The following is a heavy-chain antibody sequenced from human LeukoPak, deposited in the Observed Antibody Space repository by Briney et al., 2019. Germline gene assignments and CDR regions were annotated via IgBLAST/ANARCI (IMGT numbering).Heavy chain of an antibody. V-gene: IGHV4-39*01. Sequence: SETLSLTCTVSDGSITSTYYWAWMRQPPGKGLEWIGDIYYDGSTYYNPSLKSRLTISIDTSKNQFSLKLSSVTAADTSVYYCARIPGYCRGGSCFSIYFDSWGQGTLVTVSS. D-gene: IGHD2-15*01. J-gene: IGHJ4*02. CDR1: DGSITSTYY. CDR2: IYYDGST. CDR3: ARIPGYCRGGSCFSIYFDS.